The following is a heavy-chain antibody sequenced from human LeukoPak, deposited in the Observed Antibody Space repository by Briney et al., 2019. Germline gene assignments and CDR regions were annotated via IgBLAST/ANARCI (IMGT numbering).Heavy chain of an antibody. J-gene: IGHJ4*02. V-gene: IGHV4-61*01. Sequence: PSETLPLTCTVSGGSISSGSYYWNWIRQPPGKGLEWIGYIYYSGSTNYNPSLKSRVTISVDTSKNQFSLKLSSVTAADTAVYYCARMGCSSTSNCYLSRGYSYEIDYWGQGTLVTVSS. D-gene: IGHD2-2*01. CDR3: ARMGCSSTSNCYLSRGYSYEIDY. CDR2: IYYSGST. CDR1: GGSISSGSYY.